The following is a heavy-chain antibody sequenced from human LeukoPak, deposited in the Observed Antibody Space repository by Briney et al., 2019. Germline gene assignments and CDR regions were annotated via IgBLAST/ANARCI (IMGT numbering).Heavy chain of an antibody. CDR2: INPILGIT. CDR3: ARGVVVVPAALSEGQYYYGMEV. Sequence: ASVKVSCKASGGTFTSYAISWVRQAPGQGLEWMGRINPILGITNYAQKFQGRVTITTDKSTSTAYMELSSLRSEDTAVYYCARGVVVVPAALSEGQYYYGMEVWGQGNTVTVSS. V-gene: IGHV1-69*04. CDR1: GGTFTSYA. D-gene: IGHD2-2*01. J-gene: IGHJ6*02.